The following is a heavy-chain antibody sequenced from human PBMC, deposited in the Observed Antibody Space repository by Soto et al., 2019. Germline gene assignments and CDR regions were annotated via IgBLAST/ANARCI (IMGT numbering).Heavy chain of an antibody. CDR1: GITFSGFW. V-gene: IGHV3-74*01. Sequence: GSLRLSCVASGITFSGFWMHWVRQVPGKGLVWVARVDSAGSGTSYADFVKGRFTISRDNAKNTLSLQMDSLRVEDTAVYYCATVFEHWGQGIPVTVSS. J-gene: IGHJ4*02. CDR2: VDSAGSGT. CDR3: ATVFEH.